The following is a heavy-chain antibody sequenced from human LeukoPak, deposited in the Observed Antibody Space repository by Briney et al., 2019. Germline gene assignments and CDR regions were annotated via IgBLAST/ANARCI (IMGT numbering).Heavy chain of an antibody. CDR3: ARDGSGLYLYYYMDV. J-gene: IGHJ6*03. D-gene: IGHD6-25*01. CDR2: ISTVSTYT. V-gene: IGHV3-21*06. Sequence: GGPLRLSCAPSGFTFTDYSMSWVRQAPGKGLEWVASISTVSTYTFYGASVKGRFTISRDNAKNSLYLQMSYLTAEDTAVYYCARDGSGLYLYYYMDVWGKGTTVTVSS. CDR1: GFTFTDYS.